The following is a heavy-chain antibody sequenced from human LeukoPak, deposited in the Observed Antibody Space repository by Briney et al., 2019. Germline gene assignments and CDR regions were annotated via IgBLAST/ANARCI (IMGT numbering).Heavy chain of an antibody. J-gene: IGHJ3*02. Sequence: GGSLRLSCAASGFTFSSYAMSWVRQAPGKGLEWVSAISGSGGSTYYADSVKGRFTISRDNSKNTLYLQMNSLRAEDTAVYYCAEDLARPVTPDAFDIWGQGTMVTVSS. D-gene: IGHD5-18*01. CDR3: AEDLARPVTPDAFDI. CDR2: ISGSGGST. V-gene: IGHV3-23*01. CDR1: GFTFSSYA.